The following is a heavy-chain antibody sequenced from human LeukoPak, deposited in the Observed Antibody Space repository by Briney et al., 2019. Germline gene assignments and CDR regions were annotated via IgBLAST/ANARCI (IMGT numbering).Heavy chain of an antibody. CDR2: IYSDDST. CDR1: GFTVSGDY. D-gene: IGHD3-22*01. CDR3: AKVQKVYERSRFYWSH. Sequence: GGSLRLSCEASGFTVSGDYMSWVRQAPGKGLEWVSVIYSDDSTYYGDSVEGRFTISRDSSKNTLYLQMNNLRAGDPAMYYCAKVQKVYERSRFYWSHWGQGTLVTASS. J-gene: IGHJ4*02. V-gene: IGHV3-53*01.